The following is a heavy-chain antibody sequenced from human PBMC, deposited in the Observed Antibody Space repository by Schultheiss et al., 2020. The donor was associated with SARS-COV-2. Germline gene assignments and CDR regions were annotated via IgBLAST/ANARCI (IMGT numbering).Heavy chain of an antibody. J-gene: IGHJ4*02. CDR1: GGSISSGGYH. Sequence: SETLSLTCTVSGGSISSGGYHWSWIRQYPGKGLEWIGYIYYSGRTSYNPSLKRRVTISLDTSKNQFSLKLSSVTAADTAVYYCASRRLRLGEISLYGNDYWGQGTLVTVSS. V-gene: IGHV4-31*03. D-gene: IGHD3-16*02. CDR2: IYYSGRT. CDR3: ASRRLRLGEISLYGNDY.